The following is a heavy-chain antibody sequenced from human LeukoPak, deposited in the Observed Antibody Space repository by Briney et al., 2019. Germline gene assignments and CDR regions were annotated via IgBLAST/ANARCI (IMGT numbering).Heavy chain of an antibody. J-gene: IGHJ5*02. CDR3: ARDLGGCSSTSCYGTFDP. CDR2: ISSSSSYI. CDR1: GFTFSSYA. Sequence: PGGSLRLSCAASGFTFSSYAMSWVRQAPGKGLEWVSSISSSSSYIYYADSVKGRFTISRDNAKNSLYLQMNSLRAEDTAVYYCARDLGGCSSTSCYGTFDPWGQGTLVTVSS. V-gene: IGHV3-21*01. D-gene: IGHD2-2*01.